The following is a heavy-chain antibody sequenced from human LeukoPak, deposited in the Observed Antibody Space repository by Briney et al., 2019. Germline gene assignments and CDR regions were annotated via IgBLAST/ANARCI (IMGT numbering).Heavy chain of an antibody. CDR2: IYYSGNT. J-gene: IGHJ6*02. CDR1: GGSISSGGYY. D-gene: IGHD5-24*01. CDR3: ARDSSPLESGLDV. V-gene: IGHV4-31*03. Sequence: PSETLSLTCTVSGGSISSGGYYWSWIRQHPGKGLEWIGYIYYSGNTNYNPSLKSRVTISIDTSKNQFSLGLSSVTAADTAVYYCARDSSPLESGLDVWGQGTTVVVSS.